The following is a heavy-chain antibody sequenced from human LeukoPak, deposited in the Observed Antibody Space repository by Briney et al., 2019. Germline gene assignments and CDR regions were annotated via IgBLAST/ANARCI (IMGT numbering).Heavy chain of an antibody. D-gene: IGHD3-10*01. J-gene: IGHJ4*02. CDR3: AKGSGGSGSYSKYYFDY. V-gene: IGHV3-23*01. Sequence: GGSLRLSCAASGFTFDDYGMSWVRQAPGKGLEWVSAISGSGGSTYYADSVKGRFTISRDNSKNTLYLQMNSLRAEDTAVYYCAKGSGGSGSYSKYYFDYWGQGTLVTVSS. CDR1: GFTFDDYG. CDR2: ISGSGGST.